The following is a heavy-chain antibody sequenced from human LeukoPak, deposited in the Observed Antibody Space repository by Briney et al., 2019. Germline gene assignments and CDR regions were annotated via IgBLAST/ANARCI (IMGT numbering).Heavy chain of an antibody. Sequence: PGGSLRLSCAASGFTVSSNYMGWVRQAPGQGLEPVSVIYIGGRSYYADPVKRRFPISRDNSKNTVYLQMTRLRVADTAVSYCASGMGGYAGYDYWGQGTLATVSS. CDR3: ASGMGGYAGYDY. CDR1: GFTVSSNY. CDR2: IYIGGRS. D-gene: IGHD5-12*01. V-gene: IGHV3-66*01. J-gene: IGHJ4*02.